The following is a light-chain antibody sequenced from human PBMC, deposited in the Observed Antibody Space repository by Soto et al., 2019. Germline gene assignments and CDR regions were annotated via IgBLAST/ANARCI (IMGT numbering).Light chain of an antibody. V-gene: IGKV3-11*01. CDR2: DAS. Sequence: EIVLTQSPATLSLSPGERATLSCRASQSVSSYLAWYQQKPGQAPRPLVYDASNRATGIPVRFSGSGSGTDFTLTISSLEPEDFAVYYCQERSDWFAFGQGTKLELK. CDR1: QSVSSY. CDR3: QERSDWFA. J-gene: IGKJ2*01.